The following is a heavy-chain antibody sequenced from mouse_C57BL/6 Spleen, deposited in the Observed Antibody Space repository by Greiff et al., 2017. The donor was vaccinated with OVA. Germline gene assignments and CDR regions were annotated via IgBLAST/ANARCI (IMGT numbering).Heavy chain of an antibody. V-gene: IGHV1-50*01. CDR3: ARVYDGYSAY. Sequence: QVQLKQPGAELVKPGASVKLSCKASGYTFTSYWMQWVKQRPGQGLEWIGEIDPSDSYTNYNQKFKGKATLTVDTSSSTAYMQLSSLTSEDSAVYYWARVYDGYSAYWGQGTLVTVSA. J-gene: IGHJ3*01. CDR1: GYTFTSYW. CDR2: IDPSDSYT. D-gene: IGHD2-3*01.